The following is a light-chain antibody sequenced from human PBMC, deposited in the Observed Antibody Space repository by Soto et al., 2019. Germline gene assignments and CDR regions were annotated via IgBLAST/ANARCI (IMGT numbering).Light chain of an antibody. V-gene: IGKV1-9*01. CDR3: QQFKSCPLT. CDR2: ATS. Sequence: DIQLTQSPSFLSASVGDRVTITCRASQDLTGYLAWYQQEPGKAPKLLIPATSTLQSGVPSRFSGSGSGTEMTLTISSLQPEDFATYYCQQFKSCPLTFGGGTKVDIK. CDR1: QDLTGY. J-gene: IGKJ4*01.